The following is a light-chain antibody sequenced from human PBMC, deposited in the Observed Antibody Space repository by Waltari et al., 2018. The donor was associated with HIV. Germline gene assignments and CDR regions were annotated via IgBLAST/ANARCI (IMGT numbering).Light chain of an antibody. CDR3: ATWDDSLNGVV. J-gene: IGLJ2*01. V-gene: IGLV1-44*01. CDR2: SNN. Sequence: QSVLTQPPSASGTPGQRVTISCSGSSSNIGSNTVNWYQHLPGTAPKVLIYSNNQRPSEVPDRCSGSKSGTSVSLASSGLQSEDEADYYCATWDDSLNGVVFGGGTKLTV. CDR1: SSNIGSNT.